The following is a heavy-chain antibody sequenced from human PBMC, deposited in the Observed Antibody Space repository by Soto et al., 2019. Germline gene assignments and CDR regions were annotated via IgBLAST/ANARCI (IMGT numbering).Heavy chain of an antibody. Sequence: GGSLRLSCSASGFTFSSYAMHWVRQAPGKGLEYVSAISSNGGSTYYADSVKGRFTISRDNSKNTLYPQMSSLRAEDTAVYYCVKDVEPGITGTTIWFDPWGQGTLVTVSS. V-gene: IGHV3-64D*06. CDR2: ISSNGGST. D-gene: IGHD1-7*01. CDR1: GFTFSSYA. CDR3: VKDVEPGITGTTIWFDP. J-gene: IGHJ5*02.